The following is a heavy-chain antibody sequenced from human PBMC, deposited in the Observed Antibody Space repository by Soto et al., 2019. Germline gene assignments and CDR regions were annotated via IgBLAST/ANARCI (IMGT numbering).Heavy chain of an antibody. Sequence: TLTLTYTVSGGSINSGDYYWTWVRKPPGKGLEWIGYIYYDGNSQHNPSLKSRVTMSIDTSKNQFSLNLSSVTAADTAVYYCARDRRWLPRGPNNWLDLWGQGTQVTVSS. CDR2: IYYDGNS. CDR3: ARDRRWLPRGPNNWLDL. D-gene: IGHD5-12*01. J-gene: IGHJ5*02. V-gene: IGHV4-30-4*01. CDR1: GGSINSGDYY.